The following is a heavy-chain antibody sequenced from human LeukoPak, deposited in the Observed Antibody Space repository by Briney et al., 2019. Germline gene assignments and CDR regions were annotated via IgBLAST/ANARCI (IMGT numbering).Heavy chain of an antibody. J-gene: IGHJ3*02. V-gene: IGHV1-18*01. CDR3: ARPILRYRPSCDAFDI. D-gene: IGHD2-15*01. CDR1: GYTFTSYG. Sequence: ASVKVSCKASGYTFTSYGISWVRQAPGQGLEWMGWISGHNGNTNYAQKLQGRVTMTTDTSTSTAYMELRSLRSDDTAVYYCARPILRYRPSCDAFDIWGQGTMVTVSS. CDR2: ISGHNGNT.